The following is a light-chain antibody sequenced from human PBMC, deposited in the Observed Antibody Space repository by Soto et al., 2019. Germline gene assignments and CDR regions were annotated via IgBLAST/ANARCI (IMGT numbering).Light chain of an antibody. J-gene: IGLJ1*01. CDR2: EGS. CDR3: CSYAGSSTYV. CDR1: SSDVGNYNL. Sequence: QSVLTQPASVSGSPGQSITISCTGTSSDVGNYNLVSWYQQKPGKAPKLMIYEGSQRPSGASNRFSGSKFGNTASLTISGLQAEDEADYYCCSYAGSSTYVFGTGTKLTVL. V-gene: IGLV2-23*01.